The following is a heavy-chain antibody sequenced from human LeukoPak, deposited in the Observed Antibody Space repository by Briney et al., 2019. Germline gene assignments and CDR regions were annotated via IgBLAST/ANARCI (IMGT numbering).Heavy chain of an antibody. CDR1: GGSISGHY. CDR3: AREWELLGNGY. J-gene: IGHJ4*02. D-gene: IGHD1-26*01. Sequence: SETLSLTCTVSGGSISGHYWTWVRQPPGEGLEWIGQIHYSGKADYNPSLRSRITISVDTSKNQMSLKVTSVTAADTAVYYCAREWELLGNGYWGQGTLVTVSS. CDR2: IHYSGKA. V-gene: IGHV4-59*11.